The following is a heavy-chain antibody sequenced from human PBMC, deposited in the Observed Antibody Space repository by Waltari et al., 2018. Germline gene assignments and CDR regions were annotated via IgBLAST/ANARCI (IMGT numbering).Heavy chain of an antibody. D-gene: IGHD1-1*01. CDR2: RSPIFGTP. V-gene: IGHV1-69*12. J-gene: IGHJ5*01. Sequence: QVHLVQSGAEVKTPGSSVKVSCKASGDTFGRFAIAWVRQAPGQGLEWMGGRSPIFGTPNYAQEFQGRLTITADESANTVYMELGSLRPDDTAVYFCSRRQIGGPLDPWGQGTLVTVSS. CDR1: GDTFGRFA. CDR3: SRRQIGGPLDP.